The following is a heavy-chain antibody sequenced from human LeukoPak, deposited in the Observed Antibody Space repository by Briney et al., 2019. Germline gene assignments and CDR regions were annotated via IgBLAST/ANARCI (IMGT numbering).Heavy chain of an antibody. V-gene: IGHV4-59*01. CDR2: IYYSGST. CDR1: GGSISSYY. J-gene: IGHJ4*02. CDR3: ARYGGYGHY. D-gene: IGHD5-12*01. Sequence: PSETLSLTCTVSGGSISSYYWSWIRQPPGKGLEWIGYIYYSGSTNYNPSHKSRVTISVDTSKNQFSLKLSSVTAADTAVYYCARYGGYGHYWGQGTLVTVSS.